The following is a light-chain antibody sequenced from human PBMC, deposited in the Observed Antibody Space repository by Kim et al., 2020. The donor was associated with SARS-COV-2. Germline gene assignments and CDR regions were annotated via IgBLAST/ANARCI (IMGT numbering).Light chain of an antibody. J-gene: IGKJ1*01. CDR2: GAS. Sequence: SPGERATISCRASQSISNNLAWYQQKPGQAPRLLMYGASTRTTGIPARFSGSGSGTEFTLTISSLQSEDFAVYYCQQYNNWPPWTFGQGTKVDIK. CDR3: QQYNNWPPWT. V-gene: IGKV3-15*01. CDR1: QSISNN.